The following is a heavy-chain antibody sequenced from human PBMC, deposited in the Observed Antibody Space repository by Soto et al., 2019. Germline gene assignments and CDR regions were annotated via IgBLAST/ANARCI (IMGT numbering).Heavy chain of an antibody. Sequence: SETLSLTXTVSGGSISSGGYYWSWIRQHPGKGLEWIGYIYYSGSTYYNPSLKSRVTISVDTSKNQFSLKLSSVTAADTAVYYCARGSGYSYGRYYFDYWGQGTLVTVSS. V-gene: IGHV4-31*02. J-gene: IGHJ4*02. CDR2: IYYSGST. CDR1: GGSISSGGYY. D-gene: IGHD5-18*01. CDR3: ARGSGYSYGRYYFDY.